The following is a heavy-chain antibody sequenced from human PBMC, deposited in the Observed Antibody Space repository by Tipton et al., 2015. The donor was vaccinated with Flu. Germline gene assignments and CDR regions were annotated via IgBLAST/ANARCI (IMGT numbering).Heavy chain of an antibody. CDR3: AKVIPELVAGLDQ. D-gene: IGHD6-19*01. CDR1: GYIFRNYE. Sequence: QLMQSGGDLVQPGGSLRLSCAASGYIFRNYEMSWVRQAPGKGLEWVSHISSSGSIINYADSVKGRFTISRDFSKNTLYLQMNSLRADDTAVYYCAKVIPELVAGLDQWGQGTLVTVSS. J-gene: IGHJ4*02. V-gene: IGHV3-48*03. CDR2: ISSSGSII.